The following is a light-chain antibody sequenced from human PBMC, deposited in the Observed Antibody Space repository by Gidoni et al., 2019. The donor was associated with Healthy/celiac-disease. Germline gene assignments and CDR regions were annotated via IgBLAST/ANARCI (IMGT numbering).Light chain of an antibody. CDR1: QSVSSY. CDR3: QQRRT. Sequence: ELVLTQSPATLSLSPGERATLSCRASQSVSSYLVWYQQKPGQAPRLLIYDASNRATGIPARFSGSGSGTDFTLTISSLEPEDFAVYYCQQRRTFXXXTKLEIK. J-gene: IGKJ2*01. CDR2: DAS. V-gene: IGKV3-11*01.